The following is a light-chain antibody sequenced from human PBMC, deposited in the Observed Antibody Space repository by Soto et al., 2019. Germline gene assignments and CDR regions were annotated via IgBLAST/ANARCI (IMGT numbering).Light chain of an antibody. CDR1: CSNIGAGYD. CDR3: LSFDSSLSVV. CDR2: GNT. Sequence: QSVLTQPPSVSGAPGQRVTISCTGSCSNIGAGYDVHWYQQLPGRAPKLLIYGNTNRPSGVPDRFSGSKSGTSASLAITGLQAEDEADYYCLSFDSSLSVVLGGGTKLTVL. V-gene: IGLV1-40*01. J-gene: IGLJ2*01.